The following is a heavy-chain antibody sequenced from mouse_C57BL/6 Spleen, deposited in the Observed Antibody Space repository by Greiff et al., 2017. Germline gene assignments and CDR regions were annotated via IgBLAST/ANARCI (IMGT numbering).Heavy chain of an antibody. Sequence: VQLQQSGPELVKPGASVKMSCKASGYTFTDYNMHWVKQSHGKSLEWIGYINPNNGGTSYNQKFKGKATLTVNKSSSTAYMELRSLTSEDSAVYYCASSKLTGTASLDYWGQGTTLTVSS. CDR2: INPNNGGT. J-gene: IGHJ2*01. CDR1: GYTFTDYN. D-gene: IGHD4-1*01. V-gene: IGHV1-22*01. CDR3: ASSKLTGTASLDY.